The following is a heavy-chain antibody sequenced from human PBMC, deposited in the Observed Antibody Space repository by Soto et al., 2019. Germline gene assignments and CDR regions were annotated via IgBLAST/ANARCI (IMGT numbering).Heavy chain of an antibody. D-gene: IGHD6-13*01. V-gene: IGHV3-48*01. J-gene: IGHJ2*01. CDR1: GFTFSSYS. Sequence: PGGSLRLSCAASGFTFSSYSMNWVRQAPGKGLEWVSYISSSSSTIYYADSVKGRFTISRDNAKNSLYLQMNSLRAEDTSVYYCARDVRSTCYGYFDLWGRGTLVTVS. CDR2: ISSSSSTI. CDR3: ARDVRSTCYGYFDL.